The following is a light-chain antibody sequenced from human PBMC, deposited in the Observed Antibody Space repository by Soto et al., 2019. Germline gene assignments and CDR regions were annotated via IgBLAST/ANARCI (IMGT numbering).Light chain of an antibody. V-gene: IGKV3-20*01. CDR1: QSVSSSY. CDR2: GAS. CDR3: QQYDSSPLT. J-gene: IGKJ4*01. Sequence: EIVLTQSPGTLSLSPGERATLSCRASQSVSSSYLAWYQQKPGQARRLLIYGASSRATGSPDRFSGSGSGTDFTLTISRLEPEDFAVYYCQQYDSSPLTFCGGTKVEIK.